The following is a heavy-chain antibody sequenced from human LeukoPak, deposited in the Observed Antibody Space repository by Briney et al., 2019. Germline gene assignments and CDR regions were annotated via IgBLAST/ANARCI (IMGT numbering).Heavy chain of an antibody. CDR3: AGDAAIGSVSLDY. V-gene: IGHV4-34*01. Sequence: SETLSLTCAVYGGSFSGYYWSWIRQPPGKGLEWIGGINHSGSTNYNPSLKSRVTISVDTSKNQFSLKLSSVTAADTAVYYCAGDAAIGSVSLDYWGQGTLVTVSS. CDR1: GGSFSGYY. CDR2: INHSGST. D-gene: IGHD3-10*01. J-gene: IGHJ4*02.